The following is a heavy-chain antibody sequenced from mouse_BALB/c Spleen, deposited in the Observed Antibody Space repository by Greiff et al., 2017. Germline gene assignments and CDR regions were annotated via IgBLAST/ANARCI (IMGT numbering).Heavy chain of an antibody. Sequence: EVKLMESGPSLVKPSQTLSLTCSVTGDSITSGYWNWIRKFPGNKLEYMGYISYSGSTYYNPSLKSRISITRDTSKNQYYLQLNSVTTEDTATYYCARGNWDRRYFDYWGQGTTLTVSS. CDR2: ISYSGST. CDR1: GDSITSGY. J-gene: IGHJ2*01. V-gene: IGHV3-8*02. CDR3: ARGNWDRRYFDY. D-gene: IGHD4-1*01.